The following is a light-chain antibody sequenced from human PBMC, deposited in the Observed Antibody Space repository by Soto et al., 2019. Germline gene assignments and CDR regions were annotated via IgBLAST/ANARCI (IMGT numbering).Light chain of an antibody. CDR1: SSDVGSYD. V-gene: IGLV2-23*01. Sequence: QSALTQPASVSGSPGQSITISCTGTSSDVGSYDSWYQQHPGKAPKLMIYEGSKRPSGVSNRFSGSKSGNTASLTISGLQSEDEADYYCCSCAGSLVVFGGGTKLTVL. J-gene: IGLJ2*01. CDR2: EGS. CDR3: CSCAGSLVV.